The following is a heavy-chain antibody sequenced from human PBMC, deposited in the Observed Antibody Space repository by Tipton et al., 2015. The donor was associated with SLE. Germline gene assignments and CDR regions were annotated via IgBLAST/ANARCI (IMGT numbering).Heavy chain of an antibody. V-gene: IGHV4-59*01. D-gene: IGHD3-10*01. J-gene: IGHJ4*02. CDR3: ARGGPSGSYYDGSTTFDY. CDR1: GGSISSYY. CDR2: IYYGGST. Sequence: GSLRLSCTVSGGSISSYYWSWIRQPPGKGLEWIGYIYYGGSTNYNPSLKSRVTIPVDTSKNQFSLKLSSVTAADTAVYYCARGGPSGSYYDGSTTFDYWGQGTLVTVSS.